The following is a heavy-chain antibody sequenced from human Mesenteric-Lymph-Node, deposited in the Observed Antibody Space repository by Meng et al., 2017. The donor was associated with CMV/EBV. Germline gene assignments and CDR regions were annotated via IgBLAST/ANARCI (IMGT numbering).Heavy chain of an antibody. J-gene: IGHJ4*02. CDR1: GFTFSNYW. Sequence: ETLSLTCAGSGFTFSNYWIHWFRQAPGKGLEWVANIMKDGSETYYVKSLKGRFTISRDNAQNSLYLQMNSLRAEDTAVYYCARGIGSSGFWGQGTLVTVSS. CDR3: ARGIGSSGF. D-gene: IGHD3-22*01. CDR2: IMKDGSET. V-gene: IGHV3-7*01.